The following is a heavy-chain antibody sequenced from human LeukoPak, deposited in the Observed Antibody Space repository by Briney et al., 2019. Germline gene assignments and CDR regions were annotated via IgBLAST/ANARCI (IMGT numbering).Heavy chain of an antibody. Sequence: ASVKVSCKASGGTFSSYAISWVRQAPGQGLEWMGRIIPIFGTANYAQKFQGRVTITADKSTSTAYMELSSLRSEDTAAYYCAREEGSSALIDYWGQGTLVTVSS. D-gene: IGHD6-6*01. CDR2: IIPIFGTA. J-gene: IGHJ4*02. CDR3: AREEGSSALIDY. CDR1: GGTFSSYA. V-gene: IGHV1-69*06.